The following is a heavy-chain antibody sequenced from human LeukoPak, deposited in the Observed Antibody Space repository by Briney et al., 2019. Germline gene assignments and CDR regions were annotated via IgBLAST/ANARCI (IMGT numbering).Heavy chain of an antibody. J-gene: IGHJ3*02. CDR3: ARSGVTTMTIDAFDI. CDR1: GFSFSNYG. V-gene: IGHV3-23*01. Sequence: GGSLRLSCAASGFSFSNYGMNWVRQAPGKGLEWVSGIIGSGGTTYYADSVKGRFTISRDNSKNTLYLQMNSLRAEDTAVYYCARSGVTTMTIDAFDIWGQGTVVTVSS. D-gene: IGHD4-17*01. CDR2: IIGSGGTT.